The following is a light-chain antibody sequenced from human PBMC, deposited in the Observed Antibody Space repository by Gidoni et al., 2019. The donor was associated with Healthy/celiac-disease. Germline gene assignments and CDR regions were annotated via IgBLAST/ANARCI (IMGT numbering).Light chain of an antibody. Sequence: EIVMTQSPATLSVSPGERATLSCRASQSLSSDVAWYQQKPGKAPRILIYGASTRATGIPARFSGSWSGTEFTLTISSLQSEDLAVYYCQQYNNWPPTFGQGTKVEIK. CDR2: GAS. CDR3: QQYNNWPPT. V-gene: IGKV3-15*01. CDR1: QSLSSD. J-gene: IGKJ1*01.